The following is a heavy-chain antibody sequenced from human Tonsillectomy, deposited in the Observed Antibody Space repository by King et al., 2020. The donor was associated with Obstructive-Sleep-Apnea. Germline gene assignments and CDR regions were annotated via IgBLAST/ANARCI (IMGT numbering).Heavy chain of an antibody. J-gene: IGHJ5*02. Sequence: VQLQESGPGLVKPSGTLSLTCAVSGGSISTNYWWSWVRQPPGKGLEYIGDSYHSGRTNYNPSLKSRVTMSVDKSTNQFSLKLSSVTAADTAVYFCAKRDAASGSYYSWGQGTLVTVSS. D-gene: IGHD3-10*01. CDR3: AKRDAASGSYYS. V-gene: IGHV4-4*02. CDR2: SYHSGRT. CDR1: GGSISTNYW.